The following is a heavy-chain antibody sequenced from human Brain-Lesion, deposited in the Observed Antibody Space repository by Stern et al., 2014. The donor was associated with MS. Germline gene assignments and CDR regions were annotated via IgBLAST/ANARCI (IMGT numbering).Heavy chain of an antibody. V-gene: IGHV1-2*02. CDR3: ARDQRGITIFGVVTDYYYLGMDV. J-gene: IGHJ6*02. D-gene: IGHD3-3*01. CDR2: INPNTGGT. Sequence: DQLVESGAEVKKPGASVKVSCKTSGYIFTGYYIHWVRQAPGQGHEWMAWINPNTGGTKYAQKFQGRVTMSRDTSISTAYVELSSLTSDDTAVYYCARDQRGITIFGVVTDYYYLGMDVWGQGTTVTVSS. CDR1: GYIFTGYY.